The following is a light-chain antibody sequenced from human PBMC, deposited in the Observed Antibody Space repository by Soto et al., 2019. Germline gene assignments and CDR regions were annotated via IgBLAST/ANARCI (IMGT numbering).Light chain of an antibody. V-gene: IGKV3-15*01. Sequence: EIVMTQSPDTLYVSPGESATLSCRASQSVSNDLGWFQQKPGQAPRLLIYSASIRATGIPARFSGSGSGTEFTLTISNLQSEDFAIYYCQQYHNWLWTFGQGTKVEI. CDR3: QQYHNWLWT. CDR1: QSVSND. J-gene: IGKJ1*01. CDR2: SAS.